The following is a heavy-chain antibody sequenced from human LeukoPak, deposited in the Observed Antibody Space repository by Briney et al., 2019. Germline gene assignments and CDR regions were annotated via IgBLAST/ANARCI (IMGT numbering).Heavy chain of an antibody. J-gene: IGHJ4*02. V-gene: IGHV3-30*18. CDR1: GFPFSSYG. CDR2: ISSDGSNI. Sequence: TGGSLRLSCAASGFPFSSYGIHWVRKAPGKGLEWVAVISSDGSNIYYGDSVQGRFIISRDNSINTVYLQMNSLRPEDTAVYYCAKARYGAGPFDYWGQGTLVTVSS. CDR3: AKARYGAGPFDY. D-gene: IGHD1-14*01.